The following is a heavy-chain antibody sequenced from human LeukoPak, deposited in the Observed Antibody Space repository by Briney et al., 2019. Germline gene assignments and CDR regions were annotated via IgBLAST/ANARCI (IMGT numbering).Heavy chain of an antibody. CDR2: INHSGST. V-gene: IGHV4-34*01. CDR3: ARARANPSDAFDI. Sequence: SETLSLTCAVYGGSFSGYYWSWIRQPPGKGLEWIGEINHSGSTNYNPSLKSRVTMSVDTSKNQFSLKLSSVTAADTAVYYCARARANPSDAFDIWGQGTMVTVSS. D-gene: IGHD1-14*01. J-gene: IGHJ3*02. CDR1: GGSFSGYY.